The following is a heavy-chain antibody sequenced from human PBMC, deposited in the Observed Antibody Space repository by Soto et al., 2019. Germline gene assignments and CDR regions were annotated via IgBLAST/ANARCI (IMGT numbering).Heavy chain of an antibody. CDR1: GYSFISSW. CDR2: IYPGDSDT. V-gene: IGHV5-51*01. CDR3: SRMMAASGTAFED. D-gene: IGHD6-13*01. Sequence: ESLKISCQASGYSFISSWIGWVRQMPGKGLEWMGIIYPGDSDTRYSPSFQGQVTISADKSTSTTYLQWSSLKASDTATYYWSRMMAASGTAFEDWGQGALVTV. J-gene: IGHJ4*02.